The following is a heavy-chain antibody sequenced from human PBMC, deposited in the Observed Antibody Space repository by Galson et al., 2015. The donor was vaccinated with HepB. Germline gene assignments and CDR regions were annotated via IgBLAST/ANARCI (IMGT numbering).Heavy chain of an antibody. CDR3: AREQQLIGYYYFDY. CDR2: IYYSGST. Sequence: TLSLTCTVSGGSISSGGYYWSWIRQHPGKGLEWIRYIYYSGSTYYNPSLKSRVTISVDTSKNQFSLKLSSVTAADTAVYYCAREQQLIGYYYFDYWGQGTLVTVSS. D-gene: IGHD6-13*01. CDR1: GGSISSGGYY. J-gene: IGHJ4*02. V-gene: IGHV4-31*03.